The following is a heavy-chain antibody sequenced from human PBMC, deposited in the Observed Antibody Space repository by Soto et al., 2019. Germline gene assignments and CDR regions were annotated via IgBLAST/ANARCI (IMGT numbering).Heavy chain of an antibody. CDR1: GFTFSSYT. J-gene: IGHJ4*01. V-gene: IGHV3-23*01. CDR3: TKARCSGDTCYVPDY. Sequence: EVQVLESGGGLVQPGGSLRLSCAASGFTFSSYTMAWVRQAPGKGLEWVSSNSGSGGSPYYADSVQGRFTISRDNYQNTVSLQMNSLRAEDTATYYCTKARCSGDTCYVPDYWGHGTLVIVSS. CDR2: NSGSGGSP. D-gene: IGHD2-15*01.